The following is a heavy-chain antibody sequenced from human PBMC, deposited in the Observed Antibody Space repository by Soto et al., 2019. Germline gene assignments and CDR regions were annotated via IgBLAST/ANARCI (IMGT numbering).Heavy chain of an antibody. CDR3: AKERGYSYGPYYYYGMDV. J-gene: IGHJ6*02. V-gene: IGHV3-30*18. Sequence: HPGGSLRLSCAASGFTFSSYGMHWVRQAPGKGLEWVAVISYDGSNKYYADSVKGRFTISRDNSKNTLYLQMNSLRAEDTAVYYCAKERGYSYGPYYYYGMDVWGQGTTVTVSS. CDR1: GFTFSSYG. D-gene: IGHD5-18*01. CDR2: ISYDGSNK.